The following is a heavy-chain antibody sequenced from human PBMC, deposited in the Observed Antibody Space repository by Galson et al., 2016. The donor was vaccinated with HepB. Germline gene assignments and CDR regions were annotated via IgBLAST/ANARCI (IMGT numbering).Heavy chain of an antibody. CDR1: GASISSDY. CDR3: ARHYFGSGSYRFDP. D-gene: IGHD3-10*01. V-gene: IGHV4-59*08. Sequence: SETLSLTCTVSGASISSDYRSWIRQSPEKGLEWIGYIHDSGSTKHNPSLRGRVTISVDTSNNQLSLKLRSVTAADTAAYYCARHYFGSGSYRFDPWGQGTVVTVSS. CDR2: IHDSGST. J-gene: IGHJ5*02.